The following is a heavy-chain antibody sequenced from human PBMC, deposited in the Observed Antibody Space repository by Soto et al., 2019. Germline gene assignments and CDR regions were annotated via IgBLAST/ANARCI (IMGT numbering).Heavy chain of an antibody. CDR3: ARDPAGSSGWYGVSY. V-gene: IGHV4-38-2*02. CDR2: IYHSGTT. D-gene: IGHD6-19*01. J-gene: IGHJ4*02. Sequence: PSETLSLTCGVSGDSISNGYYWAWIRKPPGKGLEWVASIYHSGTTYYNPSLTSRVTISVDNAKNSLYLQMNSLRAEDTAVYYCARDPAGSSGWYGVSYWGQGTLVTVSS. CDR1: GDSISNGYY.